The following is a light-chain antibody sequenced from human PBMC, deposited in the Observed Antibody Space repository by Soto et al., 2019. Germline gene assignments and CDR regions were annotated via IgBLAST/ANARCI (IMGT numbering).Light chain of an antibody. V-gene: IGKV3-15*01. J-gene: IGKJ4*01. CDR2: GAS. CDR1: QTVLTN. CDR3: QQYNNWPIT. Sequence: EIVMTQSPATLSLSPGDRATLSCRASQTVLTNLAWYQQKPGQAPRLLIYGASTRATGIPARFSGSGSGTEFTLTISSRQSEDFAVYYCQQYNNWPITFGGGTKVEIK.